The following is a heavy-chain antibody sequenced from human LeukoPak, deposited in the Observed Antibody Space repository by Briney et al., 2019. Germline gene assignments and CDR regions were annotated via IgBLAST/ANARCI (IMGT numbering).Heavy chain of an antibody. CDR1: GFTFSRYW. V-gene: IGHV3-7*03. Sequence: GGSLRLSCAASGFTFSRYWMSWVRQTPEKGLECVANIKQDGSDKFYVDSVKGRLTISRDNAKNSLYLQMNSLRAEDTALYHCARTDSSSWDVGYFDYWGQGTLVTVSS. CDR2: IKQDGSDK. D-gene: IGHD6-13*01. CDR3: ARTDSSSWDVGYFDY. J-gene: IGHJ4*02.